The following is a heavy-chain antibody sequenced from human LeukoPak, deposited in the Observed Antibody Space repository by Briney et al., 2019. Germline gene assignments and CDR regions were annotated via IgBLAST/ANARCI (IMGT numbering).Heavy chain of an antibody. CDR3: XSSVSDSSGYYWTNDAFDI. CDR1: GFTFSSYS. J-gene: IGHJ3*02. CDR2: ISSSSSTI. D-gene: IGHD3-22*01. V-gene: IGHV3-48*01. Sequence: GGSLRLSCAASGFTFSSYSMNWVRQAPGKGLEWVSYISSSSSTIYYADSVKGRFTISRDNAKNSLYLQMNSLRADDTAVYYCXSSVSDSSGYYWTNDAFDIWGQGTMVTVSS.